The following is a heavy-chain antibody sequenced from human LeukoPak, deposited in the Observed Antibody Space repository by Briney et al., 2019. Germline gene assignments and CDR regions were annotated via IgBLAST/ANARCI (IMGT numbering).Heavy chain of an antibody. CDR1: GGAIISYY. CDR3: ARLKFYDSTGYSPIYELAV. D-gene: IGHD3-22*01. J-gene: IGHJ6*04. Sequence: SETLSLTCRVSGGAIISYYWRWIPQPAGKRPEWIGRIYPTGNTDYNPSLKTRVTMSTDLSKKQFSLRLRSVTAADTAVYYCARLKFYDSTGYSPIYELAVWAKGTAVTVSS. V-gene: IGHV4-4*07. CDR2: IYPTGNT.